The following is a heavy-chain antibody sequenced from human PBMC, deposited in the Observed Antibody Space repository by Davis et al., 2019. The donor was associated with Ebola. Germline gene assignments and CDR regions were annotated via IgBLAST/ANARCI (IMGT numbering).Heavy chain of an antibody. J-gene: IGHJ4*02. CDR2: IDDTGSST. D-gene: IGHD6-6*01. Sequence: GESLKISCAASGFSFHNNAMTWVRQAPGKGLEWVSGIDDTGSSTYYADSAKGRFTISRDNSKNTLYLQMNSLRAEDMAVYYCARGVYSSSSHTTGYLDSWGQGTLVTVSP. CDR3: ARGVYSSSSHTTGYLDS. CDR1: GFSFHNNA. V-gene: IGHV3-23*01.